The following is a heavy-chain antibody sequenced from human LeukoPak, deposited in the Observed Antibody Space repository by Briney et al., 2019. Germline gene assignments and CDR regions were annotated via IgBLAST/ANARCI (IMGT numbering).Heavy chain of an antibody. Sequence: GGSLRLSCAASGFTFGTYAMSWVRQAPGKGLEWTSAISGSGGSTYYADSVKGRFTISRDNSKNTLYLQMNSLRAEDTAVYYCAKIPYSSGWVQNWFDPWGQGTLVTVSS. J-gene: IGHJ5*02. D-gene: IGHD6-19*01. CDR3: AKIPYSSGWVQNWFDP. V-gene: IGHV3-23*01. CDR2: ISGSGGST. CDR1: GFTFGTYA.